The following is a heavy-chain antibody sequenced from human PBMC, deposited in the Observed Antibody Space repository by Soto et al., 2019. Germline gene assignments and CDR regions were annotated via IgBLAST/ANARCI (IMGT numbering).Heavy chain of an antibody. CDR1: GFTFSTYT. CDR2: ISSSSSYI. D-gene: IGHD2-2*01. CDR3: ARDLDDIVVVPAALNY. J-gene: IGHJ4*01. Sequence: GGSLRLSCAASGFTFSTYTMNWVRQAPGKGLEWVSSISSSSSYIYYADSVKGRFTISRDNAKNSLYLQMNSLRAEDTAVYYCARDLDDIVVVPAALNYWGHGTLVTVSS. V-gene: IGHV3-21*01.